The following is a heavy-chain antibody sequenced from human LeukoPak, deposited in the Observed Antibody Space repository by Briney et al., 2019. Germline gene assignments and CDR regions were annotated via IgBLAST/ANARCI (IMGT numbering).Heavy chain of an antibody. Sequence: KTGGSLRLSCAASGFTFTSYSMNWVRQAPGKGLEWVSSISTTSTYIYYADSVKGRFTISRDNAKNSLYLQMNSLRAEDTAMYFCVRDVGAVRGEVYFDYWGQGTLVTVSS. D-gene: IGHD3-10*01. J-gene: IGHJ4*02. CDR2: ISTTSTYI. CDR3: VRDVGAVRGEVYFDY. CDR1: GFTFTSYS. V-gene: IGHV3-21*01.